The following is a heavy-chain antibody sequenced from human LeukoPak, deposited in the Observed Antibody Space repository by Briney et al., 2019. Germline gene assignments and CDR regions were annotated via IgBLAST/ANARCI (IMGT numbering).Heavy chain of an antibody. CDR2: IYYSGST. V-gene: IGHV4-34*01. D-gene: IGHD6-13*01. CDR3: ARCPAALFFQYYCYYGLDV. Sequence: SETLSLTCAVYGGSFSGYYWSWIRQPPGKGLEWIGSIYYSGSTYYNPSLKSRVTISVDTSKNQFSLKLSSVTAADTAVCYCARCPAALFFQYYCYYGLDVWGQGTTVTVSS. CDR1: GGSFSGYY. J-gene: IGHJ6*02.